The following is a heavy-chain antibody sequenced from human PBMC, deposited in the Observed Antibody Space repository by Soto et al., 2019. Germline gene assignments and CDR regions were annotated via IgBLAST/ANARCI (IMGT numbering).Heavy chain of an antibody. V-gene: IGHV3-23*01. Sequence: GGSLRLSCAASGFPFSSYAMILVRPAPGKGLEWVSAISGSGGSTYYADSVKGRFTISRDNSKNTLYLQMSSLRAEDTAVYYCAQDFWSGYYTGVYFDYWGQGTLVTVSS. CDR1: GFPFSSYA. CDR3: AQDFWSGYYTGVYFDY. CDR2: ISGSGGST. D-gene: IGHD3-3*01. J-gene: IGHJ4*02.